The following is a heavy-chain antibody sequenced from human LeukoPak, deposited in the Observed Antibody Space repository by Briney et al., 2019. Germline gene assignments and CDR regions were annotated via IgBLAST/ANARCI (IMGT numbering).Heavy chain of an antibody. CDR3: AREANIATAIVWFDP. V-gene: IGHV4-34*01. CDR1: GGSFSTYY. CDR2: INHSGST. Sequence: SETLSLTCAVYGGSFSTYYWSWIRQPPGKGLEWIVEINHSGSTNYNPSLKSRVTISGDTSKNQFSLNLTSVTAADTAMYYCAREANIATAIVWFDPWGQGTLVTVSS. J-gene: IGHJ5*02. D-gene: IGHD6-13*01.